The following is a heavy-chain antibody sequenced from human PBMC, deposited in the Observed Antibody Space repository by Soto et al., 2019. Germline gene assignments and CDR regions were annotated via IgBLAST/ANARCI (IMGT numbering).Heavy chain of an antibody. V-gene: IGHV4-59*01. CDR3: AISFYP. Sequence: QLQLQESGPGLVKPSETLSLTCTVSGGSISHYHWNWIRQAPGKGMAWIGYIFYNGSTHYNPSLTSRVTISVDMSKNRLSLTLTSVTAADTAVYYCAISFYPWGQGTLVTVSS. CDR1: GGSISHYH. J-gene: IGHJ5*02. CDR2: IFYNGST.